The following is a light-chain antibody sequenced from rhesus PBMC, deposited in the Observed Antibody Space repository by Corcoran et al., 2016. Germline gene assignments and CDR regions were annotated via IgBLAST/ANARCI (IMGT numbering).Light chain of an antibody. CDR3: QQGNSNPLT. Sequence: DIQMSQSPSSLSASVGDRVTITCRASQGISSYLNWYQQKPGKAPKLLVYYANSLASGVPSRFSGSGSGTDFTLTISSLQPKDFATCYGQQGNSNPLTFGGGTKVELK. V-gene: IGKV1-32*04. CDR2: YAN. J-gene: IGKJ4*01. CDR1: QGISSY.